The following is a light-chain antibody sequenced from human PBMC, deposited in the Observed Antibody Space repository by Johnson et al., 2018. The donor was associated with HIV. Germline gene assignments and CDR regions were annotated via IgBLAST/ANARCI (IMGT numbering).Light chain of an antibody. CDR2: DNN. CDR3: GTWDSSLSATEG. CDR1: SSNIGNNY. V-gene: IGLV1-51*01. Sequence: QSVLTQPPSVSAAPGQKVTISCSGSSSNIGNNYVSWYQQLPGTAPKLLIYDNNKRPSGIPDRFSGSKSGTSATLGISGLQTGDEADYYCGTWDSSLSATEGFGTGTKVTVL. J-gene: IGLJ1*01.